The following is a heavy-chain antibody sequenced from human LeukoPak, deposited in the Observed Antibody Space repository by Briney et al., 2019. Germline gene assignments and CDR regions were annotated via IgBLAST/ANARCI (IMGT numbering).Heavy chain of an antibody. D-gene: IGHD3-16*01. CDR1: GYTFTGCY. J-gene: IGHJ5*02. Sequence: ASVKVSCKASGYTFTGCYMHWVRQAPGQGLEWMGRINPNSGGTNYAQKFQGRVTMTRDTSISTAYMELSRLRSDDTAVYYCARDPFGGGWFDPWGQGTLVTVSS. CDR3: ARDPFGGGWFDP. CDR2: INPNSGGT. V-gene: IGHV1-2*06.